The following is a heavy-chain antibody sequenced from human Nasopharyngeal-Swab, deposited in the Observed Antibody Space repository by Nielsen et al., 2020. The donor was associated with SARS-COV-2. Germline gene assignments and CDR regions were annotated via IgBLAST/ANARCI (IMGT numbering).Heavy chain of an antibody. CDR3: ARGYNYACLY. D-gene: IGHD5-18*01. J-gene: IGHJ4*02. CDR2: INPSGSNT. Sequence: ASVKVSCKASGYTFTNHFVHWVRQAPGQGLEWMGMINPSGSNTGYAQKFRDRVTVTRDTSTSTVYIELRSLTSEDTAAYYCARGYNYACLYWGQGTLVTVSS. V-gene: IGHV1-46*01. CDR1: GYTFTNHF.